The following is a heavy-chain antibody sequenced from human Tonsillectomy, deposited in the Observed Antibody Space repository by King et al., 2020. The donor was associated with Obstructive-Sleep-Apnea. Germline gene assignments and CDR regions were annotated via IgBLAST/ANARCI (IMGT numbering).Heavy chain of an antibody. Sequence: QLVQSGAEVKKPGASVKVSCKASGYTFTTYDINWVRQATGPGLEWMGWMNPNSGNTGYAQKFQGRVTMTRNTSISTAYMELSSLRSEDTAVYYCARFRYFDCSTDYWGQGTLVTVSS. J-gene: IGHJ4*02. CDR2: MNPNSGNT. V-gene: IGHV1-8*01. D-gene: IGHD3-9*01. CDR3: ARFRYFDCSTDY. CDR1: GYTFTTYD.